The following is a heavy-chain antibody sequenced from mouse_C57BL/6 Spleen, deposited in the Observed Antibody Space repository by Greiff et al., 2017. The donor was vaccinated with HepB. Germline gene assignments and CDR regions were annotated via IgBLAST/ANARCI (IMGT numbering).Heavy chain of an antibody. D-gene: IGHD2-4*01. V-gene: IGHV1-39*01. Sequence: EVQLQESGPELVKPGASVKISCKASGYSFTDYNMNWVKQSNGKSLEWIGVINPNYGTTSYNQKFKGKATLTVDQSSSTAYMQLNSLTSEDSAVYYGARSLPVYYDYDDCYFDVWGTGTTVTVSS. CDR1: GYSFTDYN. CDR2: INPNYGTT. CDR3: ARSLPVYYDYDDCYFDV. J-gene: IGHJ1*03.